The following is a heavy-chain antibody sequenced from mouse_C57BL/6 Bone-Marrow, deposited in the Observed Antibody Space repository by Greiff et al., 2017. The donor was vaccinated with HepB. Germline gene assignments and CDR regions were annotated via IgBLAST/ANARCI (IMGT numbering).Heavy chain of an antibody. J-gene: IGHJ2*01. Sequence: VQLKESGPGLVKPSQSLSLTCSVTGYSITSGYYWNWIRQFPGNKLEWMGYISYDGSNNYNPSLKNRISITRDTSKNQFFLKLNSVTTEDTATYYGAREEGRTGTDFDYWGQGTTLTVSA. D-gene: IGHD4-1*01. V-gene: IGHV3-6*01. CDR3: AREEGRTGTDFDY. CDR2: ISYDGSN. CDR1: GYSITSGYY.